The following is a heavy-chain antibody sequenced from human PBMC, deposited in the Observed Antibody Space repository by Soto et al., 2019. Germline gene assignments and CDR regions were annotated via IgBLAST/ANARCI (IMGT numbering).Heavy chain of an antibody. CDR2: ISSSSSSI. Sequence: GGSLRLSCAASGFTFSSYSMNWVRQAPGKGLEWVSSISSSSSSIYYADSVKGRFTISRDNAKNSLYLQMNSLRAEDTAVYYCARADYYDSSAYYFSGWFDPWGQGTLVTVSS. D-gene: IGHD3-22*01. V-gene: IGHV3-21*01. CDR1: GFTFSSYS. J-gene: IGHJ5*02. CDR3: ARADYYDSSAYYFSGWFDP.